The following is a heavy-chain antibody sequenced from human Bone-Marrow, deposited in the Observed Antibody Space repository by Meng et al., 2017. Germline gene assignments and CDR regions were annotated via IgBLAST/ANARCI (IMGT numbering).Heavy chain of an antibody. CDR3: ARVGGVTMGAFDI. V-gene: IGHV3-33*01. D-gene: IGHD3-10*01. Sequence: GESLKISCAASGFTFSSYGMHWVRQAPGKGLEWVAVIWYDGSNKCYADSVKGRFTISRDNSKNTLYLQMNSLRAEDTAVYYCARVGGVTMGAFDIWGQGTMVTVSS. J-gene: IGHJ3*02. CDR1: GFTFSSYG. CDR2: IWYDGSNK.